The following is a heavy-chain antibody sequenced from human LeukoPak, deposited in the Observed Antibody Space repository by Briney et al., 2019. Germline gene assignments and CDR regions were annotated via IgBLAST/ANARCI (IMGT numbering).Heavy chain of an antibody. CDR3: ARQMADCSSTSCRYYYGMDV. D-gene: IGHD2-2*01. Sequence: PSETLSHTCTVSGGSISSSSYYWGWIRQPPGKGLEWIGSIYYSGSTYYNPSLKSRVTISVDTSKNQFSLKLSSVTAADTAVYYCARQMADCSSTSCRYYYGMDVWGQGTTVTVSS. CDR2: IYYSGST. J-gene: IGHJ6*02. CDR1: GGSISSSSYY. V-gene: IGHV4-39*01.